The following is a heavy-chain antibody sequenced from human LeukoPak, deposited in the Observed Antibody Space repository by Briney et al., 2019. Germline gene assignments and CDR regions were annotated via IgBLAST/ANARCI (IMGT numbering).Heavy chain of an antibody. CDR1: GGSISSSSYY. CDR2: IYYSGST. Sequence: PSETLSLTCTVSGGSISSSSYYWGWIRQPPGKGPEWIGSIYYSGSTNYNPSLKSRVTISVDTSKNQFSLKLSSVTAADTAVYYCARRLLWFGGAFGFDPWGQGTLVTVSS. CDR3: ARRLLWFGGAFGFDP. D-gene: IGHD3-10*01. J-gene: IGHJ5*02. V-gene: IGHV4-39*07.